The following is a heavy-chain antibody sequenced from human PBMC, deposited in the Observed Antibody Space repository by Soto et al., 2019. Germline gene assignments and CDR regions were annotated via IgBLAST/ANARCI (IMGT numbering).Heavy chain of an antibody. CDR1: GYTFTCYY. Sequence: ASVKVSSKASGYTFTCYYMHWVRQAPGQGFEWMRIINPSGGSTSYAKKFQARVTMTRHTPTSTFYMALGSLRYEDTAVYYCARAVTISTSGYYYGMDVWSQGTAVSVSS. V-gene: IGHV1-46*01. CDR2: INPSGGST. J-gene: IGHJ6*02. CDR3: ARAVTISTSGYYYGMDV. D-gene: IGHD2-2*01.